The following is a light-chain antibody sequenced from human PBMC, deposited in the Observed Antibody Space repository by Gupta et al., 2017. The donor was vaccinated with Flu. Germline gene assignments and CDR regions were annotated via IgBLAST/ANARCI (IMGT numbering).Light chain of an antibody. V-gene: IGLV7-43*01. J-gene: IGLJ3*02. CDR3: LLYYGGARV. CDR2: STN. Sequence: GTVTLTCASSTGAVTSGYYPNWFQQKPGHAPRALIYSTNNKHSWTPARFSGSLLGGKAALTLSGVQTEDEAEYYCLLYYGGARVFGGGTKLTVL. CDR1: TGAVTSGYY.